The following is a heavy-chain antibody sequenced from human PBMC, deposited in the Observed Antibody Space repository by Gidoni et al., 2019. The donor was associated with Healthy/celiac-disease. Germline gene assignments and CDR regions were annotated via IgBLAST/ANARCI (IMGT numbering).Heavy chain of an antibody. CDR2: IYTSGST. J-gene: IGHJ4*02. V-gene: IGHV4-4*07. CDR3: ARTSDYYDSSGYYALTYFDY. Sequence: QVQLQESGPGLVKPSETLSLTCTVSGGSISSYSWSWIRQPAGKGLEWIGRIYTSGSTNYNPSLKSRVTMSVDTSKNQFSLKLSSVTAADTAVYYCARTSDYYDSSGYYALTYFDYWGQGTLVTVSS. CDR1: GGSISSYS. D-gene: IGHD3-22*01.